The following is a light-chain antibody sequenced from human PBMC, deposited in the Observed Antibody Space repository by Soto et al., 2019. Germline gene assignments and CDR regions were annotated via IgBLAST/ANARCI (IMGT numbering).Light chain of an antibody. CDR1: QSINSNY. J-gene: IGKJ1*01. CDR3: QQYDSSPRT. Sequence: EIVLTQSPDTLSLSPGERATLSCRASQSINSNYLAWYQQKPGPGPRPLIYGASSRATGIPDRFSGSGSGTDFTLTISRLEPEDFAVYYCQQYDSSPRTFGQGTKVEIK. CDR2: GAS. V-gene: IGKV3-20*01.